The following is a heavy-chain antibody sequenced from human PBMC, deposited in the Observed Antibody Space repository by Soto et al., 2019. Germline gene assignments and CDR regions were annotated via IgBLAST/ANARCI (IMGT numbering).Heavy chain of an antibody. V-gene: IGHV4-30-4*01. CDR1: GGAINSGNYY. Sequence: PSETLSLTCSVSGGAINSGNYYWSWIRQTPGKGLEWIGCTYNSGFTYYSPSLQSRVTISADTPKNQFSLKLRSVTAADTAVYYCARSTRDFSNSSGYLHWFDHWGQGTQVTVSS. J-gene: IGHJ5*02. CDR3: ARSTRDFSNSSGYLHWFDH. CDR2: TYNSGFT. D-gene: IGHD3-22*01.